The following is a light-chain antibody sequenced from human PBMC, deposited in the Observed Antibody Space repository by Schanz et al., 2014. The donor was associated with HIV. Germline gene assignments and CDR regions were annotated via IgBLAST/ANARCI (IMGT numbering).Light chain of an antibody. CDR2: ENN. V-gene: IGLV1-40*01. J-gene: IGLJ2*01. CDR3: SSYTGGTGGSPLGV. Sequence: QSVLTQPPSVSGAPGQRITISCTGSSSNIGAGYYVHWYQQFPGTAPKLLIYENNHRPSGVPDRFSGSKSGNTASLTISGLQAEDEADYYCSSYTGGTGGSPLGVFGGGTKLTVL. CDR1: SSNIGAGYY.